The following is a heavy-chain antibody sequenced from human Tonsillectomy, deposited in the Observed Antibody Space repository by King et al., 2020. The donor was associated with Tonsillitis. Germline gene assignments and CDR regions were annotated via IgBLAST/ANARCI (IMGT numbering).Heavy chain of an antibody. CDR1: GGSISSYY. V-gene: IGHV4-59*01. CDR2: IYDSGSR. J-gene: IGHJ4*02. CDR3: ARGSNIAAAGTGYYFDY. D-gene: IGHD6-13*01. Sequence: HVQLQESGPGLVKPSETLSLTCTVSGGSISSYYWSWIRQPPGKGLEWIGYIYDSGSRNYNPSLKSRGTISVDTSKNQLSLKLSSVTAADTAVYYCARGSNIAAAGTGYYFDYWGQGTLVTVSS.